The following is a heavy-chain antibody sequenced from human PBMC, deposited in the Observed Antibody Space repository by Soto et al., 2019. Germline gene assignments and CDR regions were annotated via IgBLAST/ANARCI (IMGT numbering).Heavy chain of an antibody. CDR2: IIPMFGTP. CDR1: GVTFNRQD. J-gene: IGHJ5*02. D-gene: IGHD5-18*01. CDR3: ASGYSYGSWFDP. Sequence: ASVKVSCKASGVTFNRQDMRWVRQAPGQGLEWMGGIIPMFGTPHYAEKFQDRVTITADESTGTAYLELSSLTSEDTAVYYCASGYSYGSWFDPWGQGTLVTVSS. V-gene: IGHV1-69*13.